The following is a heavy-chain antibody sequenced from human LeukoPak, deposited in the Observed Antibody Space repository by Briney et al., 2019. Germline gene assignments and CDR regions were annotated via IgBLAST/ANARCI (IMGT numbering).Heavy chain of an antibody. CDR3: ARGPQISRYFDWLPRLDY. Sequence: QASETLSLTCAVYGGSFSGYYSSWIRQPPGKGLEWIGEINHSGSTNYNPSLKSRVTISVDTSKNQFSLKLSSVTAADTAVYYCARGPQISRYFDWLPRLDYWGQGTLVTVSS. CDR1: GGSFSGYY. D-gene: IGHD3-9*01. V-gene: IGHV4-34*01. CDR2: INHSGST. J-gene: IGHJ4*02.